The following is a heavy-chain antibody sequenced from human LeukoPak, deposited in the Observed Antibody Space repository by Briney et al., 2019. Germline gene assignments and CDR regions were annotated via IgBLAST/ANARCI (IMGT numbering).Heavy chain of an antibody. D-gene: IGHD4-17*01. CDR2: ISSSGSTI. J-gene: IGHJ4*02. CDR1: EFIFSSYG. V-gene: IGHV3-48*04. Sequence: GGSLRLSCAASEFIFSSYGMSWVRQAPGKGLEWVSYISSSGSTIYYADSVKGRFTISRDNAKNSLYLQMNSLRAEDTAVYYCASSYGETPDYWGQGTLVTVSS. CDR3: ASSYGETPDY.